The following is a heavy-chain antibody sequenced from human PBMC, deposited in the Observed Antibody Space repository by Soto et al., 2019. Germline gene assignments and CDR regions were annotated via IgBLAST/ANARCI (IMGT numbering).Heavy chain of an antibody. V-gene: IGHV4-39*01. Sequence: QLQLQESGPGLVKPSETLSLTCTVSGGSITSSSHCWGWIRQPPGKGLESVANIYYDGNTYYNPYLESRVTISLDTSKNQFSLSLDSVTAADTAVYYCARSSITPRLFMYPFDYWGQGILVTVSS. CDR2: IYYDGNT. J-gene: IGHJ4*02. CDR3: ARSSITPRLFMYPFDY. D-gene: IGHD6-6*01. CDR1: GGSITSSSHC.